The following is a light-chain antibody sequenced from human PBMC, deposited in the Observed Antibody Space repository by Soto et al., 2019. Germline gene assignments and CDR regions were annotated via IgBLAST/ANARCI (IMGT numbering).Light chain of an antibody. CDR2: EGN. J-gene: IGLJ2*01. Sequence: QSALTQPASVSGSPGQSITISCTGTSSDVGSYNLVSWYQQHPGKAPKLMIYEGNKRPSGVSNRFSGSRSGNTASLTISGLQAEDEAYYYCCAYAGYGKVIFGGGTKLTVL. CDR3: CAYAGYGKVI. V-gene: IGLV2-23*01. CDR1: SSDVGSYNL.